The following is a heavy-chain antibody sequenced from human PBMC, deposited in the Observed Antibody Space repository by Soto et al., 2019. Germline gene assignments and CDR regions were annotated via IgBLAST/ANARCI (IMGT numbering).Heavy chain of an antibody. CDR2: FDPEDGET. CDR1: GYTLTELS. D-gene: IGHD2-15*01. V-gene: IGHV1-24*01. CDR3: AKDDGGSNNYLHRYYYYMDL. Sequence: GASVKVSCKVSGYTLTELSMHWVRQAPGKGLEWMGGFDPEDGETIYAQKFQGRVTMTEDTSTDTAYMELSSLRSEDTAVYYCAKDDGGSNNYLHRYYYYMDLWGKGTTVTVSS. J-gene: IGHJ6*03.